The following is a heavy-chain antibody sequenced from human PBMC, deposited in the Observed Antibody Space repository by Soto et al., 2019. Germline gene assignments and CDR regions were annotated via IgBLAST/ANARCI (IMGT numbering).Heavy chain of an antibody. D-gene: IGHD3-3*01. V-gene: IGHV3-7*01. CDR3: ARDQDDSSDAFDI. CDR1: GITFSNYG. Sequence: EVHLVESGGGLVQPGGSLRLSCAASGITFSNYGLTWVRQAPGKGREWVANIKQDGSEKYYVDSVKGRFTISRDNAKNSLYLQMNSLRAEDTAVYYCARDQDDSSDAFDIWGQGTMVTVSS. CDR2: IKQDGSEK. J-gene: IGHJ3*02.